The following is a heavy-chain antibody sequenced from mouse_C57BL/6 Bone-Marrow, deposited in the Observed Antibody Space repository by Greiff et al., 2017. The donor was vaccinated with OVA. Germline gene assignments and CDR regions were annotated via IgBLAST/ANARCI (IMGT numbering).Heavy chain of an antibody. CDR3: AREGPYDGYKAWFAY. J-gene: IGHJ3*01. CDR1: GYTFTSYW. D-gene: IGHD2-3*01. CDR2: IDPNSGGT. Sequence: QVQLQQPGAELVKPGASVKLSCKASGYTFTSYWMHWVKQRPGRGLEWIGRIDPNSGGTKYNEKFKSKATLTVDKPSSAAYMQRSSLTSEDSAVYYGAREGPYDGYKAWFAYWGQGTLVTVSA. V-gene: IGHV1-72*01.